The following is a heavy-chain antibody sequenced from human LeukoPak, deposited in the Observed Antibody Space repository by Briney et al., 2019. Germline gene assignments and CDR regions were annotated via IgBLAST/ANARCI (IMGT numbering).Heavy chain of an antibody. Sequence: SETLSLTCTVSGGSISGYYWSWIRQPPGKGLEWIGEINHSGSTNYNPSLKSRVTISVDTSKNQFSLKLSSVTAADTAVYYCARGPMVRGIIATPFDYWGQGTLVTVSS. CDR3: ARGPMVRGIIATPFDY. CDR1: GGSISGYY. V-gene: IGHV4-34*01. CDR2: INHSGST. D-gene: IGHD3-10*01. J-gene: IGHJ4*02.